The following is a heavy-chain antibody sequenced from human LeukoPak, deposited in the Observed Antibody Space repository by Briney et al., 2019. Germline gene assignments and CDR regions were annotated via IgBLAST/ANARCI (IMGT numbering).Heavy chain of an antibody. CDR3: ARVGSYSDWFDP. V-gene: IGHV4-59*01. CDR2: IYYSGAA. J-gene: IGHJ5*02. Sequence: SETLSLTCTVSGGSIRGYYWSWIRQPPGKGLEWIGYIYYSGAARYNPSLKSRVTISGDTSKNQFSLNLSSVTAADTAVYYCARVGSYSDWFDPWGQGTLVTVSS. CDR1: GGSIRGYY. D-gene: IGHD3-10*01.